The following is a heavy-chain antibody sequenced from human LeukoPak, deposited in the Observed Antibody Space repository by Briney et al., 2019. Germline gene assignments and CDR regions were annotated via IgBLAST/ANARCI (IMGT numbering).Heavy chain of an antibody. V-gene: IGHV4-39*01. CDR3: VLDYSAYSSSVRWFDP. D-gene: IGHD6-13*01. Sequence: SETLSLTCTVSGGSISSSSYYWGWIRQPPGKGLEWIGSIYYSGSTYYNPSLKSRVTISVDTSKNQFSLKLSSVTAADTAVYYCVLDYSAYSSSVRWFDPWGQGTLVTVSS. CDR1: GGSISSSSYY. CDR2: IYYSGST. J-gene: IGHJ5*02.